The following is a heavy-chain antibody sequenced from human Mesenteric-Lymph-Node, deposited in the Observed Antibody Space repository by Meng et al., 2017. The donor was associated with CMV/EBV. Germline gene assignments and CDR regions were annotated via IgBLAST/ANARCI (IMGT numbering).Heavy chain of an antibody. CDR2: ITSSGTTR. Sequence: GSLRPSCVTSALTFSTYSMNWVRQVPGKGLQWISYITSSGTTRYYADSVKGRFTISRDNAKNSLYLQMDSLRTEDAAVYYCARGGPTLHDGDGYYDYWGQGTRVTVSS. CDR1: ALTFSTYS. D-gene: IGHD5-18*01. J-gene: IGHJ4*02. CDR3: ARGGPTLHDGDGYYDY. V-gene: IGHV3-48*04.